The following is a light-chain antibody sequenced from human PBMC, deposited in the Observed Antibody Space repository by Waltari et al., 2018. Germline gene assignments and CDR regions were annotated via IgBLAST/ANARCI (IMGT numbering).Light chain of an antibody. J-gene: IGLJ2*01. Sequence: QSALTQPRSVSGSPGQSVTISCTGTSSDVGGYNYVSWYQQNPGKAPKLMIYDVSQRPSWVPDRFSGSKSANTAALTISWLQAEDDADYYCSSYAGNHVVFGGGTRLTVL. CDR3: SSYAGNHVV. CDR2: DVS. CDR1: SSDVGGYNY. V-gene: IGLV2-11*01.